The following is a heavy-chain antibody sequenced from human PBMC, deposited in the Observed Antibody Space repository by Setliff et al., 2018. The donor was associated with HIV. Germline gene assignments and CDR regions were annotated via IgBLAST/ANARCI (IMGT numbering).Heavy chain of an antibody. CDR1: GYTFTSYY. Sequence: SVKVSCKASGYTFTSYYLHWVRQAPGQGLEWMGVIIPMFRSANYAQNFQGRVTITADESTSTAYMELSSLRSEDTAVYYCAALLVRGVIIIPPYNWFDPWGQGTLVTVSS. CDR2: IIPMFRSA. J-gene: IGHJ5*02. CDR3: AALLVRGVIIIPPYNWFDP. V-gene: IGHV1-69*13. D-gene: IGHD3-10*01.